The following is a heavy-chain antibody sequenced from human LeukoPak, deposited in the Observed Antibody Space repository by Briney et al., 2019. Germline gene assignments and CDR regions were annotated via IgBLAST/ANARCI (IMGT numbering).Heavy chain of an antibody. CDR2: ISYTYSDI. CDR1: GFIFSDYY. J-gene: IGHJ4*02. V-gene: IGHV3-11*01. CDR3: ASGSSSVGY. D-gene: IGHD6-6*01. Sequence: GGSLRLSCAASGFIFSDYYMSWIRPTRGKGVEWISYISYTYSDIYYADSVGGRFTISRDNAKNSLYLQMNNLRAEDTAVYYCASGSSSVGYWGQGTRVTVSS.